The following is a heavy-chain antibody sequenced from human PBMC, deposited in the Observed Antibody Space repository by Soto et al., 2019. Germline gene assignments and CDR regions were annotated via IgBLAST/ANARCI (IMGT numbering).Heavy chain of an antibody. V-gene: IGHV3-23*01. J-gene: IGHJ4*02. CDR1: AFSFRTYA. Sequence: GESLRLSCAASAFSFRTYAMSWVRQAPGKGLGWVSTITDSGGSTYYAASVKGRFTISRDNSENTLYLLMNSLSAEDTALYYCAKVHGSGTYYNFPDYWGQGTLVTVSS. D-gene: IGHD3-10*01. CDR2: ITDSGGST. CDR3: AKVHGSGTYYNFPDY.